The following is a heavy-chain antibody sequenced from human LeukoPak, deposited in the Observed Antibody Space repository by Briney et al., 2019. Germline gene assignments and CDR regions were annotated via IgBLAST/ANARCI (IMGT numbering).Heavy chain of an antibody. CDR3: ARDVRPDY. J-gene: IGHJ4*02. D-gene: IGHD6-6*01. CDR2: IKQDGTEK. V-gene: IGHV3-7*04. CDR1: GFTFSSYW. Sequence: GWSLRLSCAASGFTFSSYWMSWVRQAPGKGLEWVANIKQDGTEKYYMDSVKGRFSISRDNAKNSLYLQMNALRAEDTAVYYCARDVRPDYWGQGTLVTVST.